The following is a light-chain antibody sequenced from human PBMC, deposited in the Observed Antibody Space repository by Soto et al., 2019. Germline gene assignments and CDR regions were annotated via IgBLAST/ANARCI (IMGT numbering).Light chain of an antibody. CDR2: DAS. CDR3: QQYNIYPPT. Sequence: DVQMTQSPSTLSASVGDRVTITCRASQSISDWLAWYQQKPGKAPKFLIYDASTLESGVPSRFSGSASGTEFTLTISSLQPDDFATYYCQQYNIYPPTFGQGTKVDIK. V-gene: IGKV1-5*01. J-gene: IGKJ1*01. CDR1: QSISDW.